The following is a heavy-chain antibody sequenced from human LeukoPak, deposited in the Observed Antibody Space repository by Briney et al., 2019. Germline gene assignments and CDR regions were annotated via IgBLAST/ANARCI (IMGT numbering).Heavy chain of an antibody. CDR1: GGSISSYY. Sequence: SETLSLTCTVSGGSISSYYWSWIRQPAGKGLEWIGRIYTSGSTNYNPSLKSRVTMSVDTSKNQFSLKLSSVTAADTAVYYCARNSYGSGSYYLGPYNAFDIWGQGTMVTVSS. D-gene: IGHD3-10*01. V-gene: IGHV4-4*07. CDR2: IYTSGST. J-gene: IGHJ3*02. CDR3: ARNSYGSGSYYLGPYNAFDI.